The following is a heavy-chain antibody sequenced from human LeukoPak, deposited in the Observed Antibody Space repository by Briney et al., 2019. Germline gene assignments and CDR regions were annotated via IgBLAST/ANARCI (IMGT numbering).Heavy chain of an antibody. CDR1: GGSFSGYY. CDR3: ARVSMEQLVNFDY. D-gene: IGHD6-13*01. J-gene: IGHJ4*02. CDR2: INHSGST. V-gene: IGHV4-34*01. Sequence: SETLSLTCAVYGGSFSGYYWSWIRQPPGKGLEWIGEINHSGSTNYNPSLKSRVTISVDTSKNQFSLKLSSVTAADTAVYYCARVSMEQLVNFDYLGQGTLVTVSS.